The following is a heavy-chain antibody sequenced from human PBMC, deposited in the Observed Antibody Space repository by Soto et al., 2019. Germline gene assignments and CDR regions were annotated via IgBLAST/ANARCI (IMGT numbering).Heavy chain of an antibody. D-gene: IGHD2-2*01. Sequence: SETLSHTCAVEGGSRIDNYWNWIRQPPGKGLEWIGEINHRGSTKYNPSLKSRVTISADRSKNQFSLKLSSVTAADTAVYYCARVPDRWGQGTLVTVSS. CDR1: GGSRIDNY. CDR2: INHRGST. CDR3: ARVPDR. J-gene: IGHJ5*02. V-gene: IGHV4-34*01.